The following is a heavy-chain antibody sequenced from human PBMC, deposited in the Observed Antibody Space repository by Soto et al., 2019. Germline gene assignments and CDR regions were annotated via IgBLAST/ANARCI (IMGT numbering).Heavy chain of an antibody. V-gene: IGHV4-34*01. D-gene: IGHD3-22*01. Sequence: PSETLSLTCSVYGGSFSGYYWSWIRQPPGKGLEWIGEINHSGSTNYNPSLKSRVTISVDTSKNQFSLKLSSVTAADTAVYYCARWRGGYYMQPFDCWGQGTLVTVSS. J-gene: IGHJ4*02. CDR3: ARWRGGYYMQPFDC. CDR1: GGSFSGYY. CDR2: INHSGST.